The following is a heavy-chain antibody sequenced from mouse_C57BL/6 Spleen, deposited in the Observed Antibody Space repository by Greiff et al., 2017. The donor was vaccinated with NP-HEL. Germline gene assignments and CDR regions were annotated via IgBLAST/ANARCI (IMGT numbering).Heavy chain of an antibody. CDR2: INPNNGGT. J-gene: IGHJ2*01. CDR3: AGDYYYGSSWDY. CDR1: GYTFTDYY. V-gene: IGHV1-26*01. D-gene: IGHD1-1*01. Sequence: EVQLQQSGPELVKPGASVKISCKASGYTFTDYYMNWVKQSHGKSLEWIGDINPNNGGTSYNQKFKGKATLTVDKSSSTAYMELRSLTSEDSAVYYWAGDYYYGSSWDYWGQGTTLTVSS.